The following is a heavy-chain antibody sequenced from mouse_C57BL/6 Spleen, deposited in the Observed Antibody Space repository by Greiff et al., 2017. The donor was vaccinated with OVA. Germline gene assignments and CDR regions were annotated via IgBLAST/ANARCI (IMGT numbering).Heavy chain of an antibody. D-gene: IGHD1-3*01. Sequence: EVKLVESGEGLVKPGGSLKLSCAASGFTFSSYAMSWVRQTPEKRLEWVAYISSGGDNIYYADTVKGRVTISRDNARNTLYLQMSSLKSEDTAMYYCTRDNHYYAMDYWGQGTSVTVSS. J-gene: IGHJ4*01. CDR3: TRDNHYYAMDY. CDR2: ISSGGDNI. V-gene: IGHV5-9-1*02. CDR1: GFTFSSYA.